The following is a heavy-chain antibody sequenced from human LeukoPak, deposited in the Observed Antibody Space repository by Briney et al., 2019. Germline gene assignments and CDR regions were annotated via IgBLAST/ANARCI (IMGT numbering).Heavy chain of an antibody. CDR1: GFTFSTYA. CDR2: ISGSGDTT. CDR3: AKDRRGYSYAIFDY. J-gene: IGHJ4*02. V-gene: IGHV3-23*01. D-gene: IGHD5-18*01. Sequence: GGSLRLSCAASGFTFSTYAMRWVRQAPGKGLEWVSGISGSGDTTYYVDSVKGRFTISRDNSKNTLYLQMSSLRAEDTAVYYCAKDRRGYSYAIFDYWGQGTLVTVSS.